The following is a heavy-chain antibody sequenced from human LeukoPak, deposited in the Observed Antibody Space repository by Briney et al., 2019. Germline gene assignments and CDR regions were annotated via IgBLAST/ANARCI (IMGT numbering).Heavy chain of an antibody. CDR3: ARSLAEYKILDY. V-gene: IGHV4-34*01. Sequence: SETLSLTCAVYGGSFSGYYWSWIRQPPGKGLEWIGEINHSGSTNYNPSLKSRVTISVDTSKNQFSLKLSSVTAADTAVYYCARSLAEYKILDYWGQGTLATVSS. D-gene: IGHD1-1*01. CDR2: INHSGST. J-gene: IGHJ4*02. CDR1: GGSFSGYY.